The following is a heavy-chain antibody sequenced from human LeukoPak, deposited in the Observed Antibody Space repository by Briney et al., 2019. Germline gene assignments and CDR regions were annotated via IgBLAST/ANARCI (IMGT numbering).Heavy chain of an antibody. CDR3: AKSSTVSGSGGSDY. V-gene: IGHV3-23*01. CDR2: ISGSGGST. CDR1: GFTFSSYA. Sequence: GGSLRLSCAASGFTFSSYAMSWVRQAPGEGLEWVSAISGSGGSTYYADSVKGRFTISRDNSKNTLYLQMNSLRAEDTAVYYCAKSSTVSGSGGSDYWGQGTLVTVSS. J-gene: IGHJ4*02. D-gene: IGHD6-25*01.